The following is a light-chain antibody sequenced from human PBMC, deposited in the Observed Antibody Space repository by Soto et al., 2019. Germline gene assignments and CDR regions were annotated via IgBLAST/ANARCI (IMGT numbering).Light chain of an antibody. CDR1: QSLLQRNGYNY. CDR2: LGS. CDR3: MQALQTSFT. Sequence: IVMTQSPLSLPVTPGEPAAISCRSSQSLLQRNGYNYVDWYLQKPGQSPQLLFYLGSYRASGVPDRFSGSGSGTEFTLKISRVEADDVGIYYCMQALQTSFTFGPGTKVDIK. J-gene: IGKJ3*01. V-gene: IGKV2-28*01.